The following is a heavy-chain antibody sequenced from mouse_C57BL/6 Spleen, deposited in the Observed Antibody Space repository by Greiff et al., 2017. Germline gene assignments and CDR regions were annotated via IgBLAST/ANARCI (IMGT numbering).Heavy chain of an antibody. J-gene: IGHJ4*01. D-gene: IGHD1-1*01. V-gene: IGHV1-52*01. Sequence: QVQLQQPGAELVRPGSSVTLSCKASGYTFTSYWMHWVQQRPIQGLEWIGNIDPSDSATHYNQKFKDKATLTVDKSSSTAYMQLSSLTSEDSAVYYCARCYYGSSYAMDYWGQGTSVTVSS. CDR3: ARCYYGSSYAMDY. CDR2: IDPSDSAT. CDR1: GYTFTSYW.